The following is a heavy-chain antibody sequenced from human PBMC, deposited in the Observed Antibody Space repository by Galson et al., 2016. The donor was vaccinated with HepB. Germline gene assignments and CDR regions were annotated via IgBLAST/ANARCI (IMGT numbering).Heavy chain of an antibody. D-gene: IGHD3-10*01. Sequence: SVKVSCKASGGPFRNYAISWVRQAPGQGLQWMGDIIPIFTTTRYAQIFQGRVTITADEFTNTAYMELNSLRSEDAAVYYCAADGSGSYNGGNWFDPWGQGTLITVSS. V-gene: IGHV1-69*13. CDR3: AADGSGSYNGGNWFDP. CDR1: GGPFRNYA. CDR2: IIPIFTTT. J-gene: IGHJ5*02.